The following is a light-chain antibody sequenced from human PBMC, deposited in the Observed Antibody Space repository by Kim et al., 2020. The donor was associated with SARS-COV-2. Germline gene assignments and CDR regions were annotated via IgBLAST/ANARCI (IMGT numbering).Light chain of an antibody. J-gene: IGKJ2*01. Sequence: DIQMTQSPSSLSTSLGDRVTITCRASQTISTFLNWYQQKPGKAPNLLISSSSTLQSGAPSRFSGSGSGTDFTLTISSLQPEDIATYYCQQSDRTPYTFGQGTKLEI. CDR3: QQSDRTPYT. V-gene: IGKV1-39*01. CDR1: QTISTF. CDR2: SSS.